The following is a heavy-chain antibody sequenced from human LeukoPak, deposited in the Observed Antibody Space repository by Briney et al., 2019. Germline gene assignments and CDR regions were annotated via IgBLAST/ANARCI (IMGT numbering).Heavy chain of an antibody. D-gene: IGHD5-18*01. CDR1: GASMNTHY. J-gene: IGHJ4*02. Sequence: SETLSLTCAVSGASMNTHYWGWIRQPPGKGLEWIGYMLDTVTTKDNPSLKSRFTLSADTSKNQFSLRLTSVTAADTAVYYCATIKRGNIFGYFDFWGQGIPVTVSS. CDR3: ATIKRGNIFGYFDF. CDR2: MLDTVTT. V-gene: IGHV4-59*11.